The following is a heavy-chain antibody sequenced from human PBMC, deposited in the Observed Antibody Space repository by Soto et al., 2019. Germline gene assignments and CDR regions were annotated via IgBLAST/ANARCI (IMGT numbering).Heavy chain of an antibody. Sequence: ASVKVSCKASGYTFTGYFIHWVRQAPGQGLEWMGWINPNSGVTDYAQKFQGWVTMTRDTSISTAYMELTRLTSDATAVYYCARDGGGLYCSGDRCYLHYVMDVWGQGTTVTVSS. CDR3: ARDGGGLYCSGDRCYLHYVMDV. D-gene: IGHD2-15*01. CDR2: INPNSGVT. V-gene: IGHV1-2*04. CDR1: GYTFTGYF. J-gene: IGHJ6*02.